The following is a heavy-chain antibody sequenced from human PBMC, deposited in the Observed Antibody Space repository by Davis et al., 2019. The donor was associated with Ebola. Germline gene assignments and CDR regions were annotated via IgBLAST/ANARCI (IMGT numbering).Heavy chain of an antibody. CDR2: INPSGGST. CDR3: ARGGGSYSFDY. Sequence: ASVKVSCKASGYTFTSYYMHWVRQAPGQGLEWMGIINPSGGSTSYAQKFQGRVTMTRDTSTSTAYMELRSLRSDDTAVYYCARGGGSYSFDYWGQGTLVTVSS. CDR1: GYTFTSYY. J-gene: IGHJ4*02. V-gene: IGHV1-46*01. D-gene: IGHD1-26*01.